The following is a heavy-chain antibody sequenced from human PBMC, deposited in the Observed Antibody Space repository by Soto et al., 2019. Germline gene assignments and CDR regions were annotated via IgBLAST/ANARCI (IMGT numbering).Heavy chain of an antibody. J-gene: IGHJ6*02. CDR3: ARSGGRSYYYGMDV. V-gene: IGHV1-69*12. CDR1: GGTFSSYG. Sequence: QVQLVQSGAEVKKPGSSVKVSCKASGGTFSSYGISWVRQAPGQGLEWMGGIIPIFGTANYEHKFQGRVTITADESTTTAYTELRSLASEDTAVYYCARSGGRSYYYGMDVWGQGTTVTVSS. CDR2: IIPIFGTA.